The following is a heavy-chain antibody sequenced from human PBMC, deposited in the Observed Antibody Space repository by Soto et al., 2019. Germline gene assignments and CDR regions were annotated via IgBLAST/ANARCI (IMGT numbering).Heavy chain of an antibody. J-gene: IGHJ4*02. V-gene: IGHV1-69*02. Sequence: QVQLVQSGAEVKKPGSSVKVSCKASGGTFSSYTISWVRQAPGQGLEWMGRIIPILGIANYAQKFQGRVTITADKSTSTAYMELSSLRSEDTAMYYCARGPLEMATAFDYWGQGTLVTVSS. D-gene: IGHD5-18*01. CDR3: ARGPLEMATAFDY. CDR2: IIPILGIA. CDR1: GGTFSSYT.